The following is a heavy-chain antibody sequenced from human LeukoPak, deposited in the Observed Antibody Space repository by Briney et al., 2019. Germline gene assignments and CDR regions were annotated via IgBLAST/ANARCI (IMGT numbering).Heavy chain of an antibody. CDR3: ASAPPYYCGGDCYLDY. CDR1: GFTFSSYS. J-gene: IGHJ4*02. Sequence: GGSLRLSCAASGFTFSSYSMNWVRQAPGKGLEWVSSISSSSSYIYYADSVKGRFTISRDNAKNSLYLQMNSLRAEDTAVYYCASAPPYYCGGDCYLDYWGQGTLVTVSS. V-gene: IGHV3-21*01. D-gene: IGHD2-21*02. CDR2: ISSSSSYI.